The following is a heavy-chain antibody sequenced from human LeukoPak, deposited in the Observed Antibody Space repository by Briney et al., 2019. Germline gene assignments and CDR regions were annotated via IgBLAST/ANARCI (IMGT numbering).Heavy chain of an antibody. CDR3: AKCGDIVVVPAATNYYFDY. J-gene: IGHJ4*02. CDR1: GFTFSSYA. V-gene: IGHV3-23*01. Sequence: GRSLRLSCAASGFTFSSYAMSWVRQAPGKGLEWVSAISGSGGSTYYADSVKGRFTISRDNSKNTLYLQMNSLRAEDTAVDYCAKCGDIVVVPAATNYYFDYWGQGTLVTVSS. D-gene: IGHD2-2*01. CDR2: ISGSGGST.